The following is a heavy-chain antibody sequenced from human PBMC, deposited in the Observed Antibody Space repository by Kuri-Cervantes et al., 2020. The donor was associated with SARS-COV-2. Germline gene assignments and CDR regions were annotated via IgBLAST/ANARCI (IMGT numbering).Heavy chain of an antibody. J-gene: IGHJ5*02. CDR3: ARLIYYDNSGYYPSWFDP. D-gene: IGHD3-22*01. CDR2: INHTGSA. Sequence: SETLSLTCAVYGGSFSDYYWTWIRQPPGKGLEWIGEINHTGSANYNPSLKSRVTISVDTSKNQFSLELSSVTAADTAVYYCARLIYYDNSGYYPSWFDPWGQGILVTVSS. V-gene: IGHV4-34*01. CDR1: GGSFSDYY.